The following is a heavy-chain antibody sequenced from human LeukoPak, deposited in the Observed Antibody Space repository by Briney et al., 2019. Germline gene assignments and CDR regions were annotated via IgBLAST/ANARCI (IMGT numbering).Heavy chain of an antibody. CDR2: INPSGGST. V-gene: IGHV1-46*01. D-gene: IGHD2-15*01. J-gene: IGHJ3*02. Sequence: ASVKVSCKASGYTFTSYYMHWVRQAPGQGLEWMGIINPSGGSTSYAQKFQGRVTMTRDTSTSTVYMELSSLRSEDTAVYYCVRAFFIVVVVAANDAFDIWGQGTMVTVSS. CDR3: VRAFFIVVVVAANDAFDI. CDR1: GYTFTSYY.